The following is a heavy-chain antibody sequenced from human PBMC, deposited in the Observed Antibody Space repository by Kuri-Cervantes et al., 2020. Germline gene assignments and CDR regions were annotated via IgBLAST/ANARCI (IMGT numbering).Heavy chain of an antibody. CDR1: GFTFGDYA. Sequence: GESLKISCTASGFTFGDYAMSWFRQAPGKGLEWVGRIKNKGAGGATDYAAPVKDRFTISRDDSKAIAYLQMNSLKTEDTAVYYCTRWETTVVTYFDYWGQGTLVTVSS. CDR3: TRWETTVVTYFDY. D-gene: IGHD4-23*01. J-gene: IGHJ4*02. V-gene: IGHV3-49*03. CDR2: IKNKGAGGAT.